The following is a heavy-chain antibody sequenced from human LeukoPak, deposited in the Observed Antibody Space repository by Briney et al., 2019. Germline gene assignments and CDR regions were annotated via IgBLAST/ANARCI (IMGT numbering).Heavy chain of an antibody. V-gene: IGHV3-21*01. CDR3: ARAIAVAGPYYFDY. D-gene: IGHD6-19*01. J-gene: IGHJ4*02. CDR2: IGSVTTYI. Sequence: AGGSLRLSCAASGFTFSNAWMSWVRQAPGRGLEWVSSIGSVTTYIYYADSVKGRFTISRDNAKNSLSLQMNSLRAEDTAVYYCARAIAVAGPYYFDYWGQGTLVTVSS. CDR1: GFTFSNAW.